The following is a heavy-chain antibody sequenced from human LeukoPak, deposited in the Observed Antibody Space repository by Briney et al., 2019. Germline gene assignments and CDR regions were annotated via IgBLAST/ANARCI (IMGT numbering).Heavy chain of an antibody. J-gene: IGHJ4*02. D-gene: IGHD3-22*01. Sequence: ASETLSLTCTVSGGSISSYYWSWIRQPAGKGLEWIGRIYTSGSTNYNPSLKSRVTMSVDTSKNQFSLKLSSVTAADTAVYYCARQAYDSSGLDPTYYFDYWGQGTLVTVSS. CDR2: IYTSGST. CDR3: ARQAYDSSGLDPTYYFDY. V-gene: IGHV4-4*07. CDR1: GGSISSYY.